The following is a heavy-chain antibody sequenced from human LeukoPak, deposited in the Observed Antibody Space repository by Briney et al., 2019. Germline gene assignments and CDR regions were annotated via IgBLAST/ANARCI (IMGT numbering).Heavy chain of an antibody. CDR3: AKDRRPVTMVQGVIMTAAFDI. J-gene: IGHJ3*02. CDR2: IMWNIVSI. Sequence: GGSLRLSCAASGFTFDDYAMHWVRQAPGKGLEWDSCIMWNIVSIGYAESVKGRFTISRDNAKNSLYLQMNSLRAEDTALYYCAKDRRPVTMVQGVIMTAAFDIWGQGTMVTVSS. V-gene: IGHV3-9*01. CDR1: GFTFDDYA. D-gene: IGHD3-10*01.